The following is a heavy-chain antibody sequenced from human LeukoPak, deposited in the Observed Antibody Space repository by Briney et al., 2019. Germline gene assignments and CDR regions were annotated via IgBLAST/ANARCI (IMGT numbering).Heavy chain of an antibody. CDR1: GGSISGSGHY. D-gene: IGHD6-13*01. CDR2: IYFSGNT. CDR3: ARVPGAGGLGGWYDS. V-gene: IGHV4-39*07. J-gene: IGHJ5*01. Sequence: SETLSLTCTVSGGSISGSGHYWGWIRQPPGKELEWIANIYFSGNTYFNPSLKSRLTVSVDTSKNPLSLHLSSVTAADTAVYYCARVPGAGGLGGWYDSWGQGTLVTVSS.